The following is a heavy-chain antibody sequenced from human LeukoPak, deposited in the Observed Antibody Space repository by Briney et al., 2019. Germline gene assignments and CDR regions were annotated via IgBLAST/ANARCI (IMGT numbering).Heavy chain of an antibody. CDR1: GFTFSHYA. J-gene: IGHJ4*02. D-gene: IGHD4-11*01. Sequence: GGSLRLSCAASGFTFSHYAMHWVRQAPGKGLERVAVIWSDGTNQYYADSVKGRFTIYRDDFQKRVFLQMNSLRVEDTALYYCAKDAQRGFDYSNSLQYWGQGALVTVSS. CDR3: AKDAQRGFDYSNSLQY. CDR2: IWSDGTNQ. V-gene: IGHV3-33*06.